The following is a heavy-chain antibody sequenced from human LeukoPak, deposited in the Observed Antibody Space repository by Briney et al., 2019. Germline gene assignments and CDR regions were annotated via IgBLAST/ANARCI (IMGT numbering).Heavy chain of an antibody. V-gene: IGHV1-2*02. J-gene: IGHJ3*02. CDR2: INPNSGGT. Sequence: ASVKVSCKASGYTFTCHHMYWVRQAPGQGREWMGWINPNSGGTNFVQKFQGRVTMTRDTSISTAYMELSSLRSDDTAVYYCALSTVATEALDIWGQGTMVTVSS. CDR1: GYTFTCHH. CDR3: ALSTVATEALDI. D-gene: IGHD4-17*01.